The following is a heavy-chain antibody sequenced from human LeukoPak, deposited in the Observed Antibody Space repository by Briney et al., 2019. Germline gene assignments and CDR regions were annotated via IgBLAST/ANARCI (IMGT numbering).Heavy chain of an antibody. Sequence: GRSLRLSCAASGSTFSSYGMHWVRQAPGKGLEWVAVIWYDGSNKYYADSVKGRFTISRDNSKNTLYLQMNSLRAEDTAVYYCARGAHYGDYNNWFDPWGQGTLVTVSS. D-gene: IGHD4-17*01. J-gene: IGHJ5*02. CDR1: GSTFSSYG. CDR2: IWYDGSNK. CDR3: ARGAHYGDYNNWFDP. V-gene: IGHV3-33*01.